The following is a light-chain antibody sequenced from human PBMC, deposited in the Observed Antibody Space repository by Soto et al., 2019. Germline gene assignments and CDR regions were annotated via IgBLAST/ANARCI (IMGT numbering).Light chain of an antibody. Sequence: QSVLTQPRSVSLSPGQPVNISCTGNSSDVGGYNYISSYQQHPGKAPKIMIYYVSKRPSGVPDRFSGSKSGNTASLTISGLQAEDEADYYFCSYSGSYTYVFGTGTKFTVL. CDR1: SSDVGGYNY. J-gene: IGLJ1*01. V-gene: IGLV2-11*01. CDR2: YVS. CDR3: CSYSGSYTYV.